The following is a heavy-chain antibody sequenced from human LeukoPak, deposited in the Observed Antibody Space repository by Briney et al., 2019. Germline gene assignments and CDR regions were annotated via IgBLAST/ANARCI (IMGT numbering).Heavy chain of an antibody. CDR2: IYISGTT. Sequence: SETLSLTCNVSGGSLSSGSSYWSWIRQPAGKGLEWIGRIYISGTTNYNPSLKSRVTISVDTSKNQFSLKLSSVTAADTAVYYCARSFYDSSGYHYDAFDIWGQGTMVTVSS. D-gene: IGHD3-22*01. CDR3: ARSFYDSSGYHYDAFDI. V-gene: IGHV4-61*10. J-gene: IGHJ3*02. CDR1: GGSLSSGSSY.